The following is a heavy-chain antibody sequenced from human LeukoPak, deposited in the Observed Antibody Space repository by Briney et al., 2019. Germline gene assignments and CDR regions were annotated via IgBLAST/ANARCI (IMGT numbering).Heavy chain of an antibody. CDR2: MYHSGIT. Sequence: PSETLSLTCAVSGYSINSACYWGWIRQPPGKGLEWIASMYHSGITYYNSSLKSRATISVDTSKNQFSLKLNSVTAADTSVYYCARLTPGKNWFDPWGHGTLVTVSS. J-gene: IGHJ5*02. CDR1: GYSINSACY. D-gene: IGHD3-10*01. CDR3: ARLTPGKNWFDP. V-gene: IGHV4-38-2*01.